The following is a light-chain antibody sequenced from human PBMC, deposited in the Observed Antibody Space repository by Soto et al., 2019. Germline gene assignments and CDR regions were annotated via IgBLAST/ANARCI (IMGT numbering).Light chain of an antibody. J-gene: IGKJ2*01. V-gene: IGKV3-20*01. CDR3: QQYGSSPRT. CDR2: CAS. Sequence: EIVLTQSPGTLSLSPGERATLSCSASQSVSSSYLSWYQQKPGQAPSLLIYCASRRENRFPDMFSGSGSGTDFTLTISRLEPEDFAVYYCQQYGSSPRTFGQGTTLEIK. CDR1: QSVSSSY.